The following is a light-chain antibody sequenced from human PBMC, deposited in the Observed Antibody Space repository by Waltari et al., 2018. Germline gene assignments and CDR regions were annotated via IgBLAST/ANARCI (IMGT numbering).Light chain of an antibody. V-gene: IGLV1-44*01. CDR2: NNP. CDR3: ATWDDSLNGPV. J-gene: IGLJ3*02. CDR1: SSNIGSNT. Sequence: QSVLTQPPSASGTPGQRVTISCSGSSSNIGSNTVNWYQQLPGTAPKPLLYNNPQRPSGVPDRFSGSKSGTSASLAISGLQSEDEADYYCATWDDSLNGPVFGGGTKLTVL.